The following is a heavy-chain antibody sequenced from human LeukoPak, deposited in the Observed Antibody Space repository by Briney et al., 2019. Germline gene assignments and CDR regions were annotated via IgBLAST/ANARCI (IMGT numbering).Heavy chain of an antibody. Sequence: SGTLSLTCAVSGGSISSSNWWSWVRQPPGKGLEWIGEIYHSGSTNYNPSLKSRVTISVDKSKNQFSLKLSSVTAADTAVYYCARAPGYSSSSGGLDPWGQGTLVTVSS. V-gene: IGHV4-4*02. CDR2: IYHSGST. J-gene: IGHJ5*02. D-gene: IGHD6-6*01. CDR3: ARAPGYSSSSGGLDP. CDR1: GGSISSSNW.